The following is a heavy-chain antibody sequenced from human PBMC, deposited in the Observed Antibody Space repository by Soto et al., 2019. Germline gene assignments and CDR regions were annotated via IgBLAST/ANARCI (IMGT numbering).Heavy chain of an antibody. CDR2: INHSGST. CDR3: ARDKITGLFDY. J-gene: IGHJ4*02. V-gene: IGHV4-34*01. Sequence: GTPSLTCAVYGGSFSGYDWTWIRQPPGTGLEWIGEINHSGSTNYNPSLKSRVTISVDTSKNQFSLKLTSVTAADTAVYCCARDKITGLFDYWGQGTLVTVS. CDR1: GGSFSGYD. D-gene: IGHD2-8*02.